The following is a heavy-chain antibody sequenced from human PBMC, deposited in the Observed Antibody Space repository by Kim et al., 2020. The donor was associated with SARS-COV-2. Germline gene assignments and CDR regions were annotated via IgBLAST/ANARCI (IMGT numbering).Heavy chain of an antibody. V-gene: IGHV3-73*01. D-gene: IGHD2-21*02. J-gene: IGHJ3*01. CDR2: IRSKANGYAT. Sequence: GGSLRLSCGASGFTFSDSAMHWVRQASGKGLEWVGRIRSKANGYATAYIESVRGRFTISRDDSRNTPYLQMNSRKTEYTAGDYVTAFPGTPLAFWVAF. CDR1: GFTFSDSA. CDR3: TAFPGTPLAFWVAF.